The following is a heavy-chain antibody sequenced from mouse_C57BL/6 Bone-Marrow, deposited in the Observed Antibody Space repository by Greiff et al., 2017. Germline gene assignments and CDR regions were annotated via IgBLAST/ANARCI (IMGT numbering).Heavy chain of an antibody. Sequence: EVQLQQSGAELVRPGASVKLSCTASGFNIKDDYMHWVKQRPEQGLEWIGWIDPADGDTKYATKFKGKATITADTSSNTAYLQLSSLTSEDTAVYDGAKYDYDKMDGFDYWGQGTLVTVSA. J-gene: IGHJ3*01. CDR1: GFNIKDDY. CDR3: AKYDYDKMDGFDY. V-gene: IGHV14-4*01. CDR2: IDPADGDT. D-gene: IGHD2-4*01.